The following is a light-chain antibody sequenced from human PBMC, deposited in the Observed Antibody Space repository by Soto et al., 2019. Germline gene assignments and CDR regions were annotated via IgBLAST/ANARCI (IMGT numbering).Light chain of an antibody. Sequence: GDRVTITCRASQDINNWLAWYQQKPGKAPQLLIYTTSSLQSGVPSRFSGSGSGTDFTLTISSLQPEDFATYYCQQANSFPLTFGGGTKVEIK. CDR3: QQANSFPLT. J-gene: IGKJ4*01. V-gene: IGKV1D-12*01. CDR1: QDINNW. CDR2: TTS.